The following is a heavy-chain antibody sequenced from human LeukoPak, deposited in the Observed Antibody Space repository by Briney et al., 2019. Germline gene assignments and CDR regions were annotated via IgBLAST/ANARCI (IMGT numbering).Heavy chain of an antibody. CDR1: SYTFTSYG. D-gene: IGHD3-22*01. J-gene: IGHJ4*02. CDR2: ISAYNGNT. CDR3: ARGPDYDSSGYYQESFDY. Sequence: ASVKLSCKASSYTFTSYGISWVRQAPGQGLEWMGWISAYNGNTNYAQKLQGRITMTTDTSTSTAYMELRSLRSDDTAVYYCARGPDYDSSGYYQESFDYWGQGTLVTVSS. V-gene: IGHV1-18*01.